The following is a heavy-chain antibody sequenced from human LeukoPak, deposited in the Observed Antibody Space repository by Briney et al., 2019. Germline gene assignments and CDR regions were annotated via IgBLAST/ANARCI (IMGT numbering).Heavy chain of an antibody. CDR2: IYYSGNT. V-gene: IGHV4-39*01. J-gene: IGHJ4*02. D-gene: IGHD2-2*01. CDR1: GGSISSSSYY. CDR3: ARRGCSASSCYLNPGPFDY. Sequence: SETLSLTCTVSGGSISSSSYYWGWIRQPPGKGLEWIGSIYYSGNTYYNPSLKSRVTISVDTSKNQFSLKLSSVTAADTAVYYCARRGCSASSCYLNPGPFDYWGQGTLVTVSS.